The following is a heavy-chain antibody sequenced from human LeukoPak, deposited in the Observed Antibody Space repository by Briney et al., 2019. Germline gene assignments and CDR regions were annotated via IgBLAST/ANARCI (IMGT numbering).Heavy chain of an antibody. D-gene: IGHD5-24*01. J-gene: IGHJ4*02. CDR1: GGSISSGGYY. CDR2: IYYSGST. V-gene: IGHV4-31*03. Sequence: PSETLSLTCTVSGGSISSGGYYWSWIRQHPGKGLEWIGYIYYSGSTYYNPSLKSRVTISVDTSKNQFSLKLSSVTAADTAVYYCARVGEMATILPYFDYWGQGTLVTVSS. CDR3: ARVGEMATILPYFDY.